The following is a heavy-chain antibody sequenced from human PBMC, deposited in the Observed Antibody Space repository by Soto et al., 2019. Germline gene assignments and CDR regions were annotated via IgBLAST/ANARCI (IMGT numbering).Heavy chain of an antibody. V-gene: IGHV3-48*02. J-gene: IGHJ4*02. CDR2: ISSRSSTI. CDR3: ARYSGYEDS. CDR1: GFTFSSYS. Sequence: EVQFVESGGGLVQPGGSLRLSCTASGFTFSSYSMNWVRQAPGKGLEWVSYISSRSSTIYYTDSVKGRFTISRDDAKNSLYLQMHSLRDEDTAVYYCARYSGYEDSWGQGTLVTVSS. D-gene: IGHD5-12*01.